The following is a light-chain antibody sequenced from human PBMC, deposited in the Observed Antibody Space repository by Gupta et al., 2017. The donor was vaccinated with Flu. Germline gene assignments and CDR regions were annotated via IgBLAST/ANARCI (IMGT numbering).Light chain of an antibody. CDR1: RSVRSDY. J-gene: IGKJ5*01. V-gene: IGKV3-20*01. CDR2: GAS. Sequence: EIVLTQSAGTLSLSPGERATLSCRASRSVRSDYLAWYKHKPGQAPRLLIYGASSRVTGIPDRFSGSGYGTDFTLTISGREPEDFAVYYCQQYGNSPQITFGQGTPLEIK. CDR3: QQYGNSPQIT.